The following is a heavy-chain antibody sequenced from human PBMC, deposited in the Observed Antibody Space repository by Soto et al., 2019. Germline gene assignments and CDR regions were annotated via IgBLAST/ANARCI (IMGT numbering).Heavy chain of an antibody. J-gene: IGHJ4*02. V-gene: IGHV3-30-3*01. CDR3: ARFPSSDFDWSKKN. Sequence: QVQLVESGGGVVQPGRSLRLSCAASGFTFSSYAMHWVRQAPGKGLEWVAVISYDGSNKYYADSVKGRFTISRDNSKNTLYLQMNSLRAEDTAVYYCARFPSSDFDWSKKNWGQGTLVTVSS. CDR1: GFTFSSYA. CDR2: ISYDGSNK. D-gene: IGHD3-9*01.